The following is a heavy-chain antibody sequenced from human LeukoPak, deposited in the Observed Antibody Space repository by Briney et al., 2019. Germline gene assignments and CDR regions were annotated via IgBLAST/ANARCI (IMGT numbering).Heavy chain of an antibody. Sequence: SVKVSCKASGGTFSSYAISWVRQAPGQGLEWMGGIMPTFDTAEYAQKFQGRVSVTADAAATTVYMELSSLRSEDTAVYYCATDVPVLRFLEWSSSPRYAFDIWGQGTMVTVSS. CDR3: ATDVPVLRFLEWSSSPRYAFDI. J-gene: IGHJ3*02. CDR1: GGTFSSYA. V-gene: IGHV1-69*13. D-gene: IGHD3-3*01. CDR2: IMPTFDTA.